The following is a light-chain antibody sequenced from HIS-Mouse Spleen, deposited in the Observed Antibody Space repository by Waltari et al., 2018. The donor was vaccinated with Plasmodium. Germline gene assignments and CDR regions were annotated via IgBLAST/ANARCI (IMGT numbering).Light chain of an antibody. CDR3: QQRSNWPRVLT. V-gene: IGKV3-11*01. CDR1: QSVSSY. CDR2: DAS. J-gene: IGKJ4*01. Sequence: EIVLTQSPATLSLSPGERATLSCRASQSVSSYLAWYQQKHGKAPRLPIYDASNRATGSPSRCSVSGSGTDFSLTISSLEPEDFAVYYCQQRSNWPRVLTFGGGTKVEIK.